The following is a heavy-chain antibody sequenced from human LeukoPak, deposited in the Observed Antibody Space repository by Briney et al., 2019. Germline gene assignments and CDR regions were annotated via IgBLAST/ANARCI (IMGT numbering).Heavy chain of an antibody. V-gene: IGHV4-34*01. J-gene: IGHJ4*02. D-gene: IGHD4-17*01. Sequence: SETLSLTCAVDGGSFSGYYWSWLRQPPGKGLEWIGEINHSGSTNYNPSLKSRVTTSVDTSKNQFSLKLSSVAAADTAVYYCASLCGDYVYYFDYWGQGTLVTVSS. CDR1: GGSFSGYY. CDR3: ASLCGDYVYYFDY. CDR2: INHSGST.